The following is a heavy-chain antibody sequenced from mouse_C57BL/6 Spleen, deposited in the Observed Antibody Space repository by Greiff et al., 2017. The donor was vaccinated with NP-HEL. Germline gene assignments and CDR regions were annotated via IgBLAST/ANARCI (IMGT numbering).Heavy chain of an antibody. CDR1: GFSLCTFGMG. V-gene: IGHV8-8*01. CDR3: ARVYSNYGTWFSY. Sequence: QVTLKESGPGILQPSQTLSLTCSFSGFSLCTFGMGVGWIRQPSGKGLEWLAHFWWDDDKYYNPALKSRLTISKDTSKNQVFLKIANVDTADTATYYCARVYSNYGTWFSYWGQGTLVTVSA. CDR2: FWWDDDK. D-gene: IGHD2-5*01. J-gene: IGHJ3*01.